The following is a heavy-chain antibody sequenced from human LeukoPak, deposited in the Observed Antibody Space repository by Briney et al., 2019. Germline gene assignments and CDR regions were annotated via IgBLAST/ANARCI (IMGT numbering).Heavy chain of an antibody. Sequence: PSETLSLTCTVSGGSISSYYWSWIRQPPGKGLEWIGYIYYSGSTNYNPSLKSRVTISVDTSKNQFSLKLSSVTAADTAVYYCARGAGIAAAGKRSRYYYYMDVWGKGTTVTVSS. CDR2: IYYSGST. V-gene: IGHV4-59*12. J-gene: IGHJ6*03. CDR3: ARGAGIAAAGKRSRYYYYMDV. CDR1: GGSISSYY. D-gene: IGHD6-13*01.